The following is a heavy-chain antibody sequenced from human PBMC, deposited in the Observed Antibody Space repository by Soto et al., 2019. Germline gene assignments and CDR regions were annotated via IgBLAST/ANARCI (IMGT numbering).Heavy chain of an antibody. CDR1: GFTFSSTA. CDR2: IGRGGDR. J-gene: IGHJ4*02. V-gene: IGHV3-23*01. Sequence: EVQLLESGGGLVQPGASLRLSCTASGFTFSSTAMSWVRQAPGKGLEWVSGIGRGGDRHYADSVRGRLTISRENSKNTVYVQMNSLRDDDTALYFCTKGGWGSVCDYWGQGTLLTVSS. CDR3: TKGGWGSVCDY. D-gene: IGHD7-27*01.